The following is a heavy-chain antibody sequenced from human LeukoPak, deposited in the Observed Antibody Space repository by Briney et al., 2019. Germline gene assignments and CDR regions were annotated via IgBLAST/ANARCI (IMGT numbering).Heavy chain of an antibody. CDR3: ARVTELVAFDY. CDR1: GFTFSSYE. J-gene: IGHJ4*02. V-gene: IGHV3-48*03. D-gene: IGHD3-10*01. Sequence: PGGSLRLSCAASGFTFSSYEMNWLRQAPGKGLEWVSYLSSSGRTAYYADSVKGRFTISRDNAKNSLFLQMDSLRADDTAVYYCARVTELVAFDYWGQGTLVTVSS. CDR2: LSSSGRTA.